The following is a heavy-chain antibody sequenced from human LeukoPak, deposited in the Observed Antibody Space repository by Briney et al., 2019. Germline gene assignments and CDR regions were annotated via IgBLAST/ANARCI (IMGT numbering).Heavy chain of an antibody. CDR3: ARARGNTYGYFEY. Sequence: GGSLRLSCAASGLTLSGYWMHWVRQAPGEGLVWVSRINGDASSTSYADSVKGRFTISRDNAKSTLYLQMNSLRVEDTAVYYCARARGNTYGYFEYWGQGTLVTVSS. D-gene: IGHD5-18*01. CDR2: INGDASST. V-gene: IGHV3-74*01. J-gene: IGHJ4*02. CDR1: GLTLSGYW.